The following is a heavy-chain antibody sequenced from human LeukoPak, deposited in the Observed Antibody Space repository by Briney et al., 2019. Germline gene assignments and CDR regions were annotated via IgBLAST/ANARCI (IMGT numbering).Heavy chain of an antibody. D-gene: IGHD6-19*01. CDR3: ARRRRIAVAGRSGDAFDI. CDR2: IYDSGST. J-gene: IGHJ3*02. Sequence: PSETLSLTCTVSGGSVSSGSYYWSWIRQPPGKGLEWIGYIYDSGSTNYNPSLKSRVTMLVDMSKTQFSLKLSSVTAADTAVYYCARRRRIAVAGRSGDAFDIWGQGTMVTISS. CDR1: GGSVSSGSYY. V-gene: IGHV4-61*01.